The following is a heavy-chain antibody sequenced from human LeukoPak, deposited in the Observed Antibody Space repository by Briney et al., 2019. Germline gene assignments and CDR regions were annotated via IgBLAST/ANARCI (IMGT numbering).Heavy chain of an antibody. J-gene: IGHJ5*02. D-gene: IGHD3-10*01. Sequence: GGSLRLSCAASGFTFSSYAMSWVRQAPEKGLEWVSAISGSGGSTYYADSVKGRFTISRDNSKNTLYLQMNSLRAEDTAVYYCAKDHAYYYGSGSWEWFDPWGQGTLVTVPS. CDR1: GFTFSSYA. CDR2: ISGSGGST. CDR3: AKDHAYYYGSGSWEWFDP. V-gene: IGHV3-23*01.